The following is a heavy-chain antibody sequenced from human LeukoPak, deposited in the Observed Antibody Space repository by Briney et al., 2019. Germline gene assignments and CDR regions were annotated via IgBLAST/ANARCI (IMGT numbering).Heavy chain of an antibody. V-gene: IGHV3-23*01. CDR2: ISDSGGST. D-gene: IGHD2-2*02. CDR3: AKDIVVVPAAIPHAFDI. Sequence: GGSLRLSCAASGFTFSSYAMSWVRQAPGKGLEWVSDISDSGGSTYYADSVKGRFTISRDNSKNTLYLQMNSLRAEDTAVYYCAKDIVVVPAAIPHAFDIWGQGTMVTVSS. CDR1: GFTFSSYA. J-gene: IGHJ3*02.